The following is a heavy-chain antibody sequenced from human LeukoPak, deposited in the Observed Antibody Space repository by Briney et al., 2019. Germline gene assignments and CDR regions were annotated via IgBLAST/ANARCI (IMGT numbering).Heavy chain of an antibody. D-gene: IGHD4-17*01. CDR3: ARDSDYGDPGDY. J-gene: IGHJ4*02. CDR2: ISSSSSYI. Sequence: GGSLRLSCAASGFTFSSYSMNWVRQAPGKGLEWVSSISSSSSYIYYADSVKGRFTISRDNAKNSLYLQMNSLRAEDTAVYYCARDSDYGDPGDYWGQGTLVTVST. CDR1: GFTFSSYS. V-gene: IGHV3-21*01.